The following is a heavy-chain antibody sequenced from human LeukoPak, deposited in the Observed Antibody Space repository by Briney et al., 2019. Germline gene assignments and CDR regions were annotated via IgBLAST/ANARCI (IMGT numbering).Heavy chain of an antibody. CDR2: INPNSGGT. CDR1: GYTFTGYY. D-gene: IGHD6-13*01. Sequence: GASVKVSCKASGYTFTGYYMHWVRQAPGQGLEWMGWINPNSGGTNYAQKFQGRVTMTRDTSISTAYMELSRLRSDDTVVYYCARSLAVADHFDYWGQGTLVTVSS. CDR3: ARSLAVADHFDY. V-gene: IGHV1-2*02. J-gene: IGHJ4*02.